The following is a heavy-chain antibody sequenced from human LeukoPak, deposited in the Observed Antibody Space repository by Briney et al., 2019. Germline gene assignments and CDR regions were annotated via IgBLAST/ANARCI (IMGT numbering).Heavy chain of an antibody. CDR2: ISYDGSNI. CDR3: AKDRGRYYYDSSGYVFDY. D-gene: IGHD3-22*01. Sequence: PGRSLRLSCAASGFTFSSYGMHWVRQAPGKGLEWVAVISYDGSNIYYADSVKGRFTISRDNSKNTLYLQMNSLRAEDTAVYYCAKDRGRYYYDSSGYVFDYWGQGTLVTVSS. J-gene: IGHJ4*02. CDR1: GFTFSSYG. V-gene: IGHV3-30*18.